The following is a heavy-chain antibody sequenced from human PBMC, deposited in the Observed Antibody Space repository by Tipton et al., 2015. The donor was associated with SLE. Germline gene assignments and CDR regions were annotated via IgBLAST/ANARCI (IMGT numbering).Heavy chain of an antibody. J-gene: IGHJ3*02. D-gene: IGHD3-10*01. Sequence: TLSLTCTVSGYSISTGYYWGWIRQPPGKGLEWSGSLHYSGSTFYNPALKRRVTISVDTSKNQFSLKLTSVTAADTAVYYCATFRDMVQGVIGAFNIWGQGTMVTVSS. CDR1: GYSISTGYY. CDR3: ATFRDMVQGVIGAFNI. V-gene: IGHV4-38-2*02. CDR2: LHYSGST.